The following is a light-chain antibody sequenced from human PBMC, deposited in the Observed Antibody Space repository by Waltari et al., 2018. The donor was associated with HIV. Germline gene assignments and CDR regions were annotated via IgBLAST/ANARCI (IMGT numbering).Light chain of an antibody. CDR3: HQRSKWPLT. J-gene: IGKJ4*01. Sequence: EIVLTQSPATLSLSPGERATLSCRASQSVGSYLAWYHQKPGQAPRLLMSDSSTRATGIPARFSASGSGTDFTLTISSLEPEDFAVYYCHQRSKWPLTFGGGTKLEIK. CDR1: QSVGSY. V-gene: IGKV3-11*01. CDR2: DSS.